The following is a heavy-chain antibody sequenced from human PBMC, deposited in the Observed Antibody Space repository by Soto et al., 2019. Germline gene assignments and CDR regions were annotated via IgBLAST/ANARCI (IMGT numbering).Heavy chain of an antibody. CDR2: VNHSGEA. D-gene: IGHD2-21*01. CDR3: TRAYGFPRSWFDP. V-gene: IGHV4-34*01. CDR1: GGSFRNYY. Sequence: SETLSLTCGVYGGSFRNYYWIWVRQPPGKGLEWIGEVNHSGEATYNPSLQSRITISLDTSNNQFSLKMTSVTAADTAMYFCTRAYGFPRSWFDPWGQGTPVTVS. J-gene: IGHJ5*02.